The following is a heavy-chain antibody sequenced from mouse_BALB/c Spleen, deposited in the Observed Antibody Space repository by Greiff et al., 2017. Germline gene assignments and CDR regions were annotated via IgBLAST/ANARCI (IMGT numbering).Heavy chain of an antibody. V-gene: IGHV5-9-3*01. Sequence: EVKLVESGGGLVKPGGSLKLSCAASGFTFSSYAMSWVRQTPEKRLEWVATISSGGSYTYYPDSVKGRFTISRDNAKNTLYLQMSSLRSEDTAMYYCARLDYGSSGFAYWGQGTLVTVSA. CDR2: ISSGGSYT. D-gene: IGHD1-1*01. CDR1: GFTFSSYA. CDR3: ARLDYGSSGFAY. J-gene: IGHJ3*01.